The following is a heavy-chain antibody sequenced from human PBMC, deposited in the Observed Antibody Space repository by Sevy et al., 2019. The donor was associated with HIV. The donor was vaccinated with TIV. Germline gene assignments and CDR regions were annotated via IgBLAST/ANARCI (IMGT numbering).Heavy chain of an antibody. CDR2: MYYDGSA. D-gene: IGHD5-18*01. CDR3: ARGEDSAMIDY. J-gene: IGHJ4*02. V-gene: IGHV4-39*01. Sequence: SETLSLTCTVSGGSISSGSYYWGWIRQPRGKGLEWIGTMYYDGSAYYNPSLQSRVSMSVDTSKNQFSLNLSSVTAADTAVYFCARGEDSAMIDYWGQRTLVTVSS. CDR1: GGSISSGSYY.